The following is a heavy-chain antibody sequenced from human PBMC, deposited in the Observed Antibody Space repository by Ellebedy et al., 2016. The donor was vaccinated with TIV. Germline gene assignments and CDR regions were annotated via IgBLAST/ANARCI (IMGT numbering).Heavy chain of an antibody. CDR3: ARAGSRLGLNV. CDR2: ISGSGGST. V-gene: IGHV3-23*01. D-gene: IGHD2-15*01. CDR1: GFTFSSYA. Sequence: GESLKISXAASGFTFSSYAMSWVRQAPGKGLEWVSAISGSGGSTYYADSVKGRFTISRDNSKNTLYLQMNSLRAEDTAIYYCARAGSRLGLNVWGQGTTVTVSS. J-gene: IGHJ6*02.